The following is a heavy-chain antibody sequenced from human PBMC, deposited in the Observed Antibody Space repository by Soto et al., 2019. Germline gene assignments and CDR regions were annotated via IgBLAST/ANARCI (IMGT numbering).Heavy chain of an antibody. CDR1: GGSISSSSYY. J-gene: IGHJ6*02. V-gene: IGHV4-39*01. CDR2: IYYSGST. CDR3: ATGTPKKYSSSWYIKDRSGWVLYGMDV. D-gene: IGHD6-13*01. Sequence: QLQLQESGPGLVKPSETLSLTCTVSGGSISSSSYYWGWIRQPPGKGLEWIGSIYYSGSTYYNPSLKSRVTISVDTSKNQFSLKLSSVTAADTAVYYCATGTPKKYSSSWYIKDRSGWVLYGMDVWGQGTTVTVSS.